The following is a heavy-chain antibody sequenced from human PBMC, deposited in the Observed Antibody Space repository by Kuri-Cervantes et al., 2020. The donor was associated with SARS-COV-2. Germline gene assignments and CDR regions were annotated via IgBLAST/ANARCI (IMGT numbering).Heavy chain of an antibody. D-gene: IGHD6-13*01. V-gene: IGHV3-30*02. CDR1: GFTFSSYG. Sequence: GGSLRLSCAASGFTFSSYGMHWVRRAPGKGLEWVAFIRYDGSNKYYADSVKGRFTISRDNSKYTLYLQMNSLRAEDTAVYYCAKDHFGLAASPGQVAFDYWGQGTLVTVSS. J-gene: IGHJ4*02. CDR3: AKDHFGLAASPGQVAFDY. CDR2: IRYDGSNK.